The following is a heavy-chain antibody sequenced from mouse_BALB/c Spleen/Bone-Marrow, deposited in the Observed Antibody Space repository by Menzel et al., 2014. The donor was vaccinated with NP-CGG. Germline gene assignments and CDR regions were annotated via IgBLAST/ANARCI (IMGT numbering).Heavy chain of an antibody. CDR2: IDPYSGGT. V-gene: IGHV1S135*01. D-gene: IGHD1-1*01. J-gene: IGHJ4*01. CDR1: DYAFTRYN. CDR3: ARELSRAMDY. Sequence: LVESGPELVKPGASVRVSCKASDYAFTRYNIYWVKQSHGKSLEWIGYIDPYSGGTNYNQKFKGKATLTVDKSSSTAYMHLNSLTSEDAAVYYCARELSRAMDYWGQGTAGTGSS.